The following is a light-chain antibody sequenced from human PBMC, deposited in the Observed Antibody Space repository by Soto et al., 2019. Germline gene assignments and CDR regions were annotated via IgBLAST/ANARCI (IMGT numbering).Light chain of an antibody. CDR2: EGN. CDR3: CSYAGTNTFV. V-gene: IGLV2-23*03. Sequence: QSVLTQPASVSGSPGQSITISCTGTSSDVGSYNLVSWYQQHPGKAPKLMIYEGNKRPSGVSNRFSGSKSANTASLTISGLQTDDEADYYCCSYAGTNTFVFGLGTKVTVL. J-gene: IGLJ1*01. CDR1: SSDVGSYNL.